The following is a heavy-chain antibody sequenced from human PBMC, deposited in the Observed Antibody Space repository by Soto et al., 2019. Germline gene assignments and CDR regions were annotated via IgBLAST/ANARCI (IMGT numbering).Heavy chain of an antibody. Sequence: GGSLRLSCAASGFTFSSYGVHWVRQAPGKGLEWVAVIWYDGSNKYYADSVKGRFTISRDNSKNTLYLQMNSLRAEDTAVYYCARGRFLEWLTYYYYYGMDVWGQGTTVTVSS. V-gene: IGHV3-33*01. CDR3: ARGRFLEWLTYYYYYGMDV. J-gene: IGHJ6*02. CDR2: IWYDGSNK. CDR1: GFTFSSYG. D-gene: IGHD3-3*01.